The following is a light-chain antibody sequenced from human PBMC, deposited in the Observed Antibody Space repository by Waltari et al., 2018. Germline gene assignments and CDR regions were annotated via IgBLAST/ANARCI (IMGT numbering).Light chain of an antibody. CDR1: QSVSNY. CDR3: QQRGNGLT. V-gene: IGKV3-11*01. CDR2: DAS. Sequence: EIVLTQSPATLSLSPGERATHSCRANQSVSNYLAWYQQKPGQAPRLLIYDASTRATGTPARFSGSGSGTDFTLTISSLEPEDFAFYYCQQRGNGLTFGGGTKVEIK. J-gene: IGKJ4*01.